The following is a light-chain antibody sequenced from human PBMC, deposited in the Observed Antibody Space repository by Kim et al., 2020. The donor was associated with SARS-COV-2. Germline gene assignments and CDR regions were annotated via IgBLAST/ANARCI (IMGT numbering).Light chain of an antibody. J-gene: IGLJ2*01. CDR1: SSNIGAGYD. CDR2: GNT. Sequence: QSVLTQPPSVSGAPGQRVTISCTGRSSNIGAGYDVNWYQQLPGTAPKLLIYGNTNRPSGVPDRFSGSKSGTSASLAITGLQTEDEADYYCQSYDSSLNVVFGGGTKVTVL. V-gene: IGLV1-40*01. CDR3: QSYDSSLNVV.